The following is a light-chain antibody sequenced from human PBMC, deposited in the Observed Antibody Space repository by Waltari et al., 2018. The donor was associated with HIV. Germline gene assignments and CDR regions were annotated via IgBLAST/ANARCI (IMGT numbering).Light chain of an antibody. CDR3: CSYSGSGTLYV. Sequence: QSALTQPRSVSGSPGQSVTISCTGTSSDVGGYTFVSWYQHHPGKAPKLGISDVTKRPSGVPDRLSGSKSGNTASLTISGLQAEDEADYYCCSYSGSGTLYVFGTGTEVTVL. CDR1: SSDVGGYTF. CDR2: DVT. V-gene: IGLV2-11*01. J-gene: IGLJ1*01.